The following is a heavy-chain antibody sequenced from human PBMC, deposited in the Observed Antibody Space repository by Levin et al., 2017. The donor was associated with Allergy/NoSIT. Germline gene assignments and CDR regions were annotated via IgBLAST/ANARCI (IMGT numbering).Heavy chain of an antibody. CDR3: ATAKGGFHGFDY. V-gene: IGHV3-33*01. Sequence: GGSLRLSCAASGFTFSSYGMHWVRQAPGKGLEWVAVIWYDGSNKYYADSVKGRFTISRDNSKNTLYLQMNSLRAEDTAVYYCATAKGGFHGFDYWGQGTLVTVSS. D-gene: IGHD3-10*01. CDR2: IWYDGSNK. J-gene: IGHJ4*02. CDR1: GFTFSSYG.